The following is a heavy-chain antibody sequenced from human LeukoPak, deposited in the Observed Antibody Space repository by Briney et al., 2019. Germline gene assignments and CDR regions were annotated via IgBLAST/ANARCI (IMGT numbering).Heavy chain of an antibody. Sequence: GRSLRLSCAASGFTFSAYGMHWVRQAPGKGLEWVTIISYDGSYTYYADSVNGRFSVSRDNSENTLYLQMNRLRAEDTAVYYCARRVAGRSMDVWDHGTTVTVSS. J-gene: IGHJ6*02. V-gene: IGHV3-30*03. CDR3: ARRVAGRSMDV. CDR2: ISYDGSYT. D-gene: IGHD6-19*01. CDR1: GFTFSAYG.